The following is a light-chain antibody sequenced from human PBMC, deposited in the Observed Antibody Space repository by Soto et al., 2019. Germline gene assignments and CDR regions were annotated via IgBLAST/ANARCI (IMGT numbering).Light chain of an antibody. CDR3: QQYGSSRWT. CDR2: AAS. V-gene: IGKV3-20*01. CDR1: QSVSSTY. J-gene: IGKJ1*01. Sequence: EIVLTQSPDTLSLFPGESATLSCRASQSVSSTYLAWYQQKPGQAPRPLISAASSGATGTPDRFSGSGSGTDFTLTISRLEPEDFAVYYCQQYGSSRWTFGQGTKVEIK.